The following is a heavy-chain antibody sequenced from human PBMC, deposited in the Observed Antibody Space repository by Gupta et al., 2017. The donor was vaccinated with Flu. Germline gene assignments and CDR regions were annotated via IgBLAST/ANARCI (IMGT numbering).Heavy chain of an antibody. CDR1: YY. V-gene: IGHV4-34*01. CDR3: ARGVYCSGGSCYSPIDY. Sequence: YYWIWIRQPPGKGLEWIGEINHSGSTNYNPSLKSRVTISVDTSKNQFSLRLNSVTAADTAMYYCARGVYCSGGSCYSPIDYWGQGTLLTVSS. CDR2: INHSGST. J-gene: IGHJ4*02. D-gene: IGHD2-15*01.